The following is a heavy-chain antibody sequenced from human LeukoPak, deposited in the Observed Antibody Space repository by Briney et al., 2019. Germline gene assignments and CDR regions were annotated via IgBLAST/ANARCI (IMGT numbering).Heavy chain of an antibody. Sequence: PGRSLRLSCAASGFTFSSYGMHWVRQAPGEGLEWVAVIWYDGSNKYYADSVKGRFTISRDNSKNTLYLQMNSLRAEDTAVYYCAKDYGGNSYYFDYWGQGTLVTVSS. CDR3: AKDYGGNSYYFDY. CDR2: IWYDGSNK. CDR1: GFTFSSYG. V-gene: IGHV3-33*06. J-gene: IGHJ4*02. D-gene: IGHD4-23*01.